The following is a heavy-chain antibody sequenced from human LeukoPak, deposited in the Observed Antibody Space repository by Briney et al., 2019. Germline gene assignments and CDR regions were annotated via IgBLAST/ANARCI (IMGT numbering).Heavy chain of an antibody. V-gene: IGHV1-18*01. J-gene: IGHJ6*03. Sequence: ASVKVSCKASGYTFTSYGISWVRQAPGQGLEWMGWISAYNGNTNYAQKLQGRVTMTTDTSTSTAYMELRSLRSDDTAVYYCARRGQVAGRGGGYYYYYMDVWGEGTTVTVSS. D-gene: IGHD6-19*01. CDR3: ARRGQVAGRGGGYYYYYMDV. CDR2: ISAYNGNT. CDR1: GYTFTSYG.